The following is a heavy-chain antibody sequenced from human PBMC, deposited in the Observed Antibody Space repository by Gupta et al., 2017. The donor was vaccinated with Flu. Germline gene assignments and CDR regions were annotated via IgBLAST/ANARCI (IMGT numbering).Heavy chain of an antibody. Sequence: QVQLQQWGAGLLKPSETLSLTCAVYGGSFSGYYWSWIRQPPGKGLEWIGEINHSGSTNYNPSLKSRVTISVDTSKNQFSLKLSSVTAADTAVYYCARVGAYSQQLVKEAGYYGMDVWGQGTTVTVSS. CDR1: GGSFSGYY. CDR3: ARVGAYSQQLVKEAGYYGMDV. V-gene: IGHV4-34*01. CDR2: INHSGST. J-gene: IGHJ6*02. D-gene: IGHD6-13*01.